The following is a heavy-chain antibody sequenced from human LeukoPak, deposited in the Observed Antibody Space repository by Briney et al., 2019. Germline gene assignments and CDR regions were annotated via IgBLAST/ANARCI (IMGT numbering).Heavy chain of an antibody. V-gene: IGHV3-53*01. CDR1: GLTVNNNY. Sequence: GGSLRLSCAVSGLTVNNNYMNWVRQAPGKGLEWVSALYIGGNTYYADSVRGRFTISRDNSKNTLYLQMNSPRAEDTAIYYCMTAAGYNFGQYWGQGTLVTVSS. D-gene: IGHD5-18*01. J-gene: IGHJ4*02. CDR2: LYIGGNT. CDR3: MTAAGYNFGQY.